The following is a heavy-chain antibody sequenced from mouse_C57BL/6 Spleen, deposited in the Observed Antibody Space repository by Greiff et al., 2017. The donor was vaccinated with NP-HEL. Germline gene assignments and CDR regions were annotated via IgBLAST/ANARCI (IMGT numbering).Heavy chain of an antibody. V-gene: IGHV5-4*01. CDR2: ISDGGSYT. CDR3: AREGDGYRYYAMDY. D-gene: IGHD2-3*01. J-gene: IGHJ4*01. CDR1: GFTFSSYA. Sequence: EVKLVESGGGLVKPGGSLKLSCAASGFTFSSYAMSWVRQTPEKRLEWVATISDGGSYTYYPDNVKGRFTISRDNAKNNLYLQMSHLKSEDTAMYYCAREGDGYRYYAMDYWGQGTSVTVSS.